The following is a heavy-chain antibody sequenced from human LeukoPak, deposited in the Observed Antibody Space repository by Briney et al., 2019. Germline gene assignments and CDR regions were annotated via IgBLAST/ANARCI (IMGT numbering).Heavy chain of an antibody. CDR2: IIPIFGTA. D-gene: IGHD3-22*01. CDR3: ARAGSSGYEGGYFDY. V-gene: IGHV1-69*13. Sequence: GASVKVSCKASGGTFSGYAISWVRQAPGQGLEWMGGIIPIFGTANYAQKFQGRVTITADESTSTAYMELSSLRSEDTAVYYCARAGSSGYEGGYFDYWGQGTLVTVSS. CDR1: GGTFSGYA. J-gene: IGHJ4*02.